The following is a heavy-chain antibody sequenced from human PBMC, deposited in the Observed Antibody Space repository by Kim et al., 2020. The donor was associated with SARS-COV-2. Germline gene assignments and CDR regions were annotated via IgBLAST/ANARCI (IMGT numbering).Heavy chain of an antibody. V-gene: IGHV4-39*01. J-gene: IGHJ4*02. CDR2: SYYTGST. CDR1: GDSISSTNYY. CDR3: ARLGPRVANPSFDF. Sequence: SETLSLTCTVSGDSISSTNYYWGWIRQPPGKGLEWIGNSYYTGSTYYNPSLKSRVTLSVDSSKNQFSLKLRSVTAADTAVYFCARLGPRVANPSFDFWRRGTLVTVPS. D-gene: IGHD2-21*01.